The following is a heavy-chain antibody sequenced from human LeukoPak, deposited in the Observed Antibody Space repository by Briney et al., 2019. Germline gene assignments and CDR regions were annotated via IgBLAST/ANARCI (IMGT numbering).Heavy chain of an antibody. Sequence: MPSETLSLTCTVSGGSVSSGSYYWSWIRQPPGKGLEWIGYIYYSGSTNYNPSLKSRVTISVDTSKNQFSLKLSSVTAADTAVYYCARAQEEMATITWGQGTLVTVSS. CDR1: GGSVSSGSYY. CDR3: ARAQEEMATIT. J-gene: IGHJ4*02. CDR2: IYYSGST. V-gene: IGHV4-61*01. D-gene: IGHD5-24*01.